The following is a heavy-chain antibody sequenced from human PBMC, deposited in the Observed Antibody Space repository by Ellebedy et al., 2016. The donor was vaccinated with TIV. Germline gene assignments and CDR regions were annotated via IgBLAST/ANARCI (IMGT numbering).Heavy chain of an antibody. V-gene: IGHV4-31*03. CDR2: IFHSGTT. CDR3: ARGAGLVRYGLDV. Sequence: LRLSCSVSGGSISNSGYYWNWIRQHPGKGLEWIGYIFHSGTTNYNPSLTSRVTVSVDTSKNQVSLNLTSVTAADTAVYYCARGAGLVRYGLDVWGQGTTVTVSS. D-gene: IGHD3-9*01. J-gene: IGHJ6*02. CDR1: GGSISNSGYY.